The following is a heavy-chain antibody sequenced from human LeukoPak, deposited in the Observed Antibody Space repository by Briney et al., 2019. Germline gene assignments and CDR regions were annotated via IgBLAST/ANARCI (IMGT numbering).Heavy chain of an antibody. J-gene: IGHJ4*02. D-gene: IGHD2-15*01. V-gene: IGHV1-18*01. CDR2: ISAYNGNT. CDR3: ARDLTDIVVVVAATPVGY. Sequence: GASVKVSCKASGYTFISYGISWVRQTPGQGLEWMGWISAYNGNTNYAQKLRGRATMTTDTSTSTAYMELRSLRSDDTAVYYCARDLTDIVVVVAATPVGYWGQGTLVTVSS. CDR1: GYTFISYG.